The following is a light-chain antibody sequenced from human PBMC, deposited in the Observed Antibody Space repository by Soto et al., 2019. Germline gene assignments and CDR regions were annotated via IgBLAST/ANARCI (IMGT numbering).Light chain of an antibody. CDR3: QQYDDLPLT. CDR1: QDIFGF. J-gene: IGKJ4*01. Sequence: DIQTTQSPSSLSASVGDTVSIICQATQDIFGFLNWYQIKPGKAPKLLISDSSNLKRGVPSRFSGSGSGTNFSLTITGLQPEDFAMYYCQQYDDLPLTFGGGTQVEIK. V-gene: IGKV1-33*01. CDR2: DSS.